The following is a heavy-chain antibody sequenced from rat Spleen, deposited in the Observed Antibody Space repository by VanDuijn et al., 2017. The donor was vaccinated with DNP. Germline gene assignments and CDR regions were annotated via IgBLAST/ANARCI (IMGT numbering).Heavy chain of an antibody. CDR2: ISYDGRDT. CDR3: ARGPNYGGYADYVDY. D-gene: IGHD1-11*01. J-gene: IGHJ3*01. Sequence: EVQLVESGGGLVQPGRSLKLSCAVSGITFSDHNMAWVRQAPKKGLEWVATISYDGRDTYYRDSVKGRFTISRDNDQNTRYLQMSKLGSEDTAIYYCARGPNYGGYADYVDYWGQGTLVTVSS. CDR1: GITFSDHN. V-gene: IGHV5-7*01.